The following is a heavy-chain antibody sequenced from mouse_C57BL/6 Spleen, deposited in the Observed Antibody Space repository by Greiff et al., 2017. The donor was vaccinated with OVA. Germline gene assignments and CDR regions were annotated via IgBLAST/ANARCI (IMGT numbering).Heavy chain of an antibody. J-gene: IGHJ3*01. D-gene: IGHD2-4*01. V-gene: IGHV14-4*01. CDR3: TTGLRRWWAY. Sequence: VQLQQSGAELVRPGASVKLSCTASGFNIKDDYMHWVKQRPEQGLEWIGWIDPENGDTEYASKFQGKATITADTSSNTAYLQLSSLTSEDTAVYYCTTGLRRWWAYWGQGTLVTVSA. CDR1: GFNIKDDY. CDR2: IDPENGDT.